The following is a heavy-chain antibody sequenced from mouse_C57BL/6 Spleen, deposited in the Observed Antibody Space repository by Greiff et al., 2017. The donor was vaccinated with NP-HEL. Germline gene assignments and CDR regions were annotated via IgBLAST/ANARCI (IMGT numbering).Heavy chain of an antibody. CDR3: TNSTVVGYFDV. Sequence: EVQLQQSGAELVRPGASVKLSCTASGFNIKDDYMHWVKQRPEQGLEWIGWIVPENGDTESASKFQGKATITADTSSNTAYLQRSSLTSEHTTVYYCTNSTVVGYFDVWGTGTPVTVSS. V-gene: IGHV14-4*01. CDR2: IVPENGDT. J-gene: IGHJ1*03. CDR1: GFNIKDDY. D-gene: IGHD1-1*01.